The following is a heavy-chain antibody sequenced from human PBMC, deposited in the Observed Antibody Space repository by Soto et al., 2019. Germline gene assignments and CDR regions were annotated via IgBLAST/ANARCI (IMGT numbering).Heavy chain of an antibody. J-gene: IGHJ6*02. CDR3: ARDDHIVVVPTSLGAMDV. CDR1: GGSISSNKW. CDR2: IYHSGST. V-gene: IGHV4-4*02. Sequence: SETLSLTCAVYGGSISSNKWWSWVRQPPGKGLEWIGEIYHSGSTNYTPSLKSRVTISLDKSKNQFSLKLTSVTAADSAVYYCARDDHIVVVPTSLGAMDVWGQGTTVTVSS. D-gene: IGHD2-2*01.